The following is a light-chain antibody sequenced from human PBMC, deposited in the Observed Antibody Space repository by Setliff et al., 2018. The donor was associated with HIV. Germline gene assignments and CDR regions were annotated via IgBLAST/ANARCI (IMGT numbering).Light chain of an antibody. Sequence: QSVLTQPAPVSGSPGQSITISCTGISSDVGSYKLVSWYQQHPGKAPKVMIYEVTKRPSGVSNRFSGSKSANTASLTISGLQAEDEADYYCCSYAGSGTLYVFGTGTKVTVL. CDR3: CSYAGSGTLYV. CDR2: EVT. J-gene: IGLJ1*01. V-gene: IGLV2-23*02. CDR1: SSDVGSYKL.